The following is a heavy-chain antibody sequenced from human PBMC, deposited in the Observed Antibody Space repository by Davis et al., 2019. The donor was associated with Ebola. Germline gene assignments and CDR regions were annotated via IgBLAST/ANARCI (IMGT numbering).Heavy chain of an antibody. CDR2: ISSSSSTI. V-gene: IGHV3-48*04. CDR1: GFTFSSYS. Sequence: GGSLRLSCAASGFTFSSYSMNWVRQAPGKGLEWVSYISSSSSTIYYADSVKGRFTISRDNAKNSLYLQMNSLRAEDTAVYYCARVMVDTAMVTPLDYYYYYGMDVWGQGTTVTVSS. CDR3: ARVMVDTAMVTPLDYYYYYGMDV. J-gene: IGHJ6*02. D-gene: IGHD5-18*01.